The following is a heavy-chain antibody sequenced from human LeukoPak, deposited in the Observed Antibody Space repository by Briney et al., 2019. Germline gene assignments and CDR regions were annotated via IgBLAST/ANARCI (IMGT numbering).Heavy chain of an antibody. D-gene: IGHD6-25*01. CDR3: TTRRQDGC. CDR2: IKSKIDGGTI. Sequence: PGGSLRLSCVASGFTSSDAWMSWVRQAPGKGLEWVGRIKSKIDGGTIDYGAPVKGRFTISRDDSRNPLYLQMNSLKTEDTAVYYCTTRRQDGCWGQGTLVTVS. V-gene: IGHV3-15*01. CDR1: GFTSSDAW. J-gene: IGHJ4*02.